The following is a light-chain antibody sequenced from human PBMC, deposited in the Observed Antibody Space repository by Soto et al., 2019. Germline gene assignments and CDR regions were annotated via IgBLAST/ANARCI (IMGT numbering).Light chain of an antibody. CDR1: SSDVGGYNY. CDR3: SSYTSSSLYV. V-gene: IGLV2-14*01. Sequence: QSALTQPASVSGSPGQSITISCTGTSSDVGGYNYVSWYQQHPGKAPKLMIYDVNNRPSGVSNRFSGSKSGNTASLTISALEAEDAADYYSSSYTSSSLYVFGTGTKVTVL. J-gene: IGLJ1*01. CDR2: DVN.